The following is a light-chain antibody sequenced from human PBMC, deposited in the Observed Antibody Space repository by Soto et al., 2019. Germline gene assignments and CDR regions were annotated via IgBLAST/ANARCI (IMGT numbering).Light chain of an antibody. CDR2: DAS. CDR1: QSISGW. Sequence: DIQMTQSPYTLSASVGDRVTITCRASQSISGWLAWYQQKPGKAPKLLIYDASSLESGVPSRFSGSGSGTEFTLTISSLQPDDFATYYCQQYNSYSQTFGQGTKVDIK. V-gene: IGKV1-5*01. CDR3: QQYNSYSQT. J-gene: IGKJ1*01.